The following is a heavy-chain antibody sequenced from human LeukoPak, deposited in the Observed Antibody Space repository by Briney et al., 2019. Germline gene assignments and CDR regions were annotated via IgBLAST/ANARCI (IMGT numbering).Heavy chain of an antibody. CDR3: ARVTVTIFGVFNWFDP. D-gene: IGHD3-3*01. CDR2: IIPIFGTA. CDR1: GGTFSSYA. J-gene: IGHJ5*02. V-gene: IGHV1-69*13. Sequence: SVTVSCKASGGTFSSYAISWVRQAPGQGLEWMGGIIPIFGTANYAQKFQGRVTITADESTSTAYMELSSLRSEDTAVYYCARVTVTIFGVFNWFDPWGQGTLVTVSS.